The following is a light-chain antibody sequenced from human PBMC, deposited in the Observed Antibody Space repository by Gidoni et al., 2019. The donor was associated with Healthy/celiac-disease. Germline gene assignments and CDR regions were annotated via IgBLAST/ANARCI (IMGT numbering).Light chain of an antibody. CDR2: DAS. V-gene: IGKV3-11*01. CDR3: QQRSNWPPSIT. CDR1: QSVSSY. J-gene: IGKJ5*01. Sequence: DIVLTQSPATLSLSPGERATLSCRASQSVSSYLAWYQQKPGQAPRLPIYDASNRATGIPARCSGSGSGTDFTLTISSLEPEDFAVYYCQQRSNWPPSITFXQXTRLEIK.